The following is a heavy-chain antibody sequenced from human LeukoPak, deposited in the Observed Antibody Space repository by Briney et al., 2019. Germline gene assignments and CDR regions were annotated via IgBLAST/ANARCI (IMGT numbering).Heavy chain of an antibody. J-gene: IGHJ4*02. Sequence: ASVKVSCKASGGTFSSYAISWVRQAPGQGLEWMGIINPSGGSTSYAQKFQGRVTMTRDTSTSTVYMELSSLRSEDTAVYYCARAESSITIFGVADFDYWGQGTLVTVSS. D-gene: IGHD3-3*01. CDR3: ARAESSITIFGVADFDY. CDR2: INPSGGST. CDR1: GGTFSSYA. V-gene: IGHV1-46*03.